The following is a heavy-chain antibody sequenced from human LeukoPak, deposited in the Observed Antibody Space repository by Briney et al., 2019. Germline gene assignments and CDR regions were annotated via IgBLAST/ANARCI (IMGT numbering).Heavy chain of an antibody. D-gene: IGHD6-19*01. CDR1: GFTFSSYS. V-gene: IGHV3-21*01. CDR2: ISSSSYI. CDR3: ARVRSGWHPDDY. J-gene: IGHJ4*02. Sequence: PGGSLRLSCAASGFTFSSYSMNWVRQAPGKGLEWVSSISSSSYIYYADSVKGRFTISRDNAKNSLYLQMNSLRAEDTAVYYCARVRSGWHPDDYWGQGTLVTVSS.